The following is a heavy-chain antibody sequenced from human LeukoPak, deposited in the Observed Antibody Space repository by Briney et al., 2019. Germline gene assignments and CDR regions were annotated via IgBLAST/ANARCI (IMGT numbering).Heavy chain of an antibody. CDR1: GGSISSFY. Sequence: SETLSLTCTVSGGSISSFYWNWIRQPPGKGLEWLGYIYYSGSSNYNPSLKSRITISVDTSKNQFSLNLSSVTAADTAVYYCARHRGYSNGLFEYWGQGTLVTVSS. CDR3: ARHRGYSNGLFEY. V-gene: IGHV4-59*08. CDR2: IYYSGSS. D-gene: IGHD6-19*01. J-gene: IGHJ4*02.